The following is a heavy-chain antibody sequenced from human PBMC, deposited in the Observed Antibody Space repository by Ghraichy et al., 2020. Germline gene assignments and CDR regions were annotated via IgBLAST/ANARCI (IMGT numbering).Heavy chain of an antibody. CDR2: IYYSGST. V-gene: IGHV4-30-4*01. CDR3: AWGVDTAMVMVY. CDR1: GGSISSGDYY. D-gene: IGHD5-18*01. Sequence: SETLSLTCTVSGGSISSGDYYWSWIRQPPGKGLEWIGYIYYSGSTYYNPSLKSRVTISVDTSKNQFSLKLSSVTAADTAVYYCAWGVDTAMVMVYWGQGTLVTVSS. J-gene: IGHJ4*02.